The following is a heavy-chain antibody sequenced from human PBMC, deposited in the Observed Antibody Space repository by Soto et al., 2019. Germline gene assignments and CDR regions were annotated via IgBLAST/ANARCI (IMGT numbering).Heavy chain of an antibody. D-gene: IGHD2-21*01. J-gene: IGHJ4*02. CDR2: INVGKGNT. CDR1: GYSFRTYI. Sequence: ASVKVSWKTSGYSFRTYILYWVRQAPGQRLEWTGWINVGKGNTKYSEKFQDRVTITRDTSASTAYLELSSLRSEDTAVYYCASGHCDDICYHDYWGQGTLVTVSS. V-gene: IGHV1-3*01. CDR3: ASGHCDDICYHDY.